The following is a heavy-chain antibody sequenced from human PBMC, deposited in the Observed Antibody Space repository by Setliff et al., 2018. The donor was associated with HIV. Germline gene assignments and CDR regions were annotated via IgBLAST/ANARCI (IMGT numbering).Heavy chain of an antibody. Sequence: ASVKVSCKASGYTFTNYGISWVRQAPGQGLEWMGWISAYNGDTNYAQAVQGRVTMTADTSTRTAYMELRSLRSDDTAAYYCARRPIFYQLLLDAFDIWGQGTMVTVSS. V-gene: IGHV1-18*01. CDR3: ARRPIFYQLLLDAFDI. CDR1: GYTFTNYG. D-gene: IGHD2-2*01. J-gene: IGHJ3*02. CDR2: ISAYNGDT.